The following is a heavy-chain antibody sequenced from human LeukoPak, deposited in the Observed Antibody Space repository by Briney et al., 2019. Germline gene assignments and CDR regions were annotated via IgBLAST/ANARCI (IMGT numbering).Heavy chain of an antibody. D-gene: IGHD6-19*01. CDR1: GFTVSSNY. CDR3: AREVTWLVRGNQHYYYMDV. Sequence: PGGSLRLSCAASGFTVSSNYMSWVRQAPGKGLERVSVIYSGGSTYYADSVKGRFTISRDNSKNTLYLQMNSLRAEDTAVYFCAREVTWLVRGNQHYYYMDVWGNGTTVTVSS. CDR2: IYSGGST. V-gene: IGHV3-53*01. J-gene: IGHJ6*03.